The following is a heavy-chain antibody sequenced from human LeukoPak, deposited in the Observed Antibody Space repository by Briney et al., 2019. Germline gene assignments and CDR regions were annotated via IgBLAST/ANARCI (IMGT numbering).Heavy chain of an antibody. D-gene: IGHD3-22*01. V-gene: IGHV3-23*01. J-gene: IGHJ4*02. CDR1: GFTFSSYA. CDR2: FSGSGGST. Sequence: LSGGSLRLSCAASGFTFSSYAMSWVRQAPGKGLECISGFSGSGGSTYYADSVKGRFTISRDNSKNTLYLQMNSLKPEDTAVYYCTTDHLTMILELRWGFDYWGQGTLVTVSS. CDR3: TTDHLTMILELRWGFDY.